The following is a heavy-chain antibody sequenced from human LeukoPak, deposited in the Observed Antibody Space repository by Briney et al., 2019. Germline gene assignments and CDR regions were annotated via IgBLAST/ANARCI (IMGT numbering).Heavy chain of an antibody. J-gene: IGHJ4*02. D-gene: IGHD3-9*01. CDR1: GFTFSSYA. CDR3: ARDTDFDWLLFDY. Sequence: GGSLRLSCAASGFTFSSYAMSWVRQPPGKGLEWVSPISATGGSTNYADSVKGRFTISRDNSKNSLYLQMNSLRAEDTAVYYCARDTDFDWLLFDYGGQGTLVTVSS. V-gene: IGHV3-23*01. CDR2: ISATGGST.